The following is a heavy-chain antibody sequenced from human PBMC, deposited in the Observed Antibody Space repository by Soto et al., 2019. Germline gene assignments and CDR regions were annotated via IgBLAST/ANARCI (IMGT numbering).Heavy chain of an antibody. D-gene: IGHD1-26*01. V-gene: IGHV3-30*18. CDR1: GFTFSSYG. Sequence: QVQLVESGGGVVQPGRSLRLSCAASGFTFSSYGMHWVRQAPGKGLEWVAVISYDGSNKYYADSVKGRFTISRDNSKNTLYLQMNSLRAEDTAVYYCAKDLWELASYFDYWGQGTLVTVSS. CDR3: AKDLWELASYFDY. J-gene: IGHJ4*02. CDR2: ISYDGSNK.